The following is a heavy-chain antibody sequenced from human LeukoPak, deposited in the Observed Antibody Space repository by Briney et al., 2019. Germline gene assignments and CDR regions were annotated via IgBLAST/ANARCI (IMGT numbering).Heavy chain of an antibody. Sequence: PSETLSLTCTVSGGSISSYYWSWIRQPAGKGLEWIGRIYTSGSTNYNPSLKSRVTMSVDTSKNQFSLKLSSVTAADTAVYYCARVGTDFWSGCTPYFDYWGQGTLVTVSS. CDR2: IYTSGST. J-gene: IGHJ4*02. CDR1: GGSISSYY. V-gene: IGHV4-4*07. D-gene: IGHD3-3*01. CDR3: ARVGTDFWSGCTPYFDY.